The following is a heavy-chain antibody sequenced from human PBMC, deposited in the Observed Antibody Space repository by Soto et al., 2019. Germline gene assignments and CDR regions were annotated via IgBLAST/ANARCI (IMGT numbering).Heavy chain of an antibody. Sequence: QVQLVQSGAEVKKPGASVKVSCKASGYTFTSYGISWVRQAPGQGLEWVGRISAYNRNTNYAQKLRGRVTTITDTATSTAYMKMRSMRSDDKAAYYCARGSGNGFDPWGQGTLVTVSS. D-gene: IGHD2-15*01. CDR2: ISAYNRNT. CDR1: GYTFTSYG. J-gene: IGHJ5*02. CDR3: ARGSGNGFDP. V-gene: IGHV1-18*01.